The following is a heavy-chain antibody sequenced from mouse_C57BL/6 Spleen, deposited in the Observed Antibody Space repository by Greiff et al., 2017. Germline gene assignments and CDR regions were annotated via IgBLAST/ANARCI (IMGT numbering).Heavy chain of an antibody. D-gene: IGHD4-1*01. CDR3: AGPEGRANWAYAMDY. J-gene: IGHJ4*01. V-gene: IGHV1-62-2*01. CDR2: FYPGSGSI. Sequence: VNVVESGAELVKPGASVKLSCKASGYTFTEYTIHWVKQRSGQGLEWIGWFYPGSGSIKYNEKFKDKATLTADKPSRSVYMELSSMTSEHSAFYFCAGPEGRANWAYAMDYWGQGTTVTVSS. CDR1: GYTFTEYT.